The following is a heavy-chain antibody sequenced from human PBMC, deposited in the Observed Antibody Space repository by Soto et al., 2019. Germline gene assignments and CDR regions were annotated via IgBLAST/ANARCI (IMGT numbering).Heavy chain of an antibody. J-gene: IGHJ4*02. CDR1: GYTLTELS. D-gene: IGHD3-3*01. CDR3: ATPRTIFGVVIAVHFDY. Sequence: ASVKVSCKVSGYTLTELSMHWVRQAPGKGLEWMGGFDPEDGETIYAQKFQGRVTMTEDTSTDTAYMELSSLRSEDTAVYYCATPRTIFGVVIAVHFDYWGQGTLVTVSS. V-gene: IGHV1-24*01. CDR2: FDPEDGET.